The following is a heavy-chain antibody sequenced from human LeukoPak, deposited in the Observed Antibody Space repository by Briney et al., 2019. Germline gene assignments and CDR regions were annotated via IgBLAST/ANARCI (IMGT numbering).Heavy chain of an antibody. D-gene: IGHD4-11*01. Sequence: SVKVSCKASGGTFISYAISWVRQAPGQGLEWMGGIIPIFGTANYAQKFQGRVTITADESTSTAYMELSSLRSEDTAVYYCAREDTGTSSSVYYYGMDVWGQGTTVTVSS. CDR2: IIPIFGTA. CDR1: GGTFISYA. V-gene: IGHV1-69*13. J-gene: IGHJ6*02. CDR3: AREDTGTSSSVYYYGMDV.